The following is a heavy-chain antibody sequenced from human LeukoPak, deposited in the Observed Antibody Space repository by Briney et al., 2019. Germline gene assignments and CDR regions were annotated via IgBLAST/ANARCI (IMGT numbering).Heavy chain of an antibody. CDR3: AKDQWDQTTPIFDY. Sequence: GGSLRLSCAASGFTFSSYAMSWVRQAPGKGLEWVSAISGSGGSTYYADSVKGRFTISRDNSKNTLYLQMNSLRAEDTAVCYCAKDQWDQTTPIFDYWGQGTLVTVSS. D-gene: IGHD1-26*01. CDR2: ISGSGGST. CDR1: GFTFSSYA. J-gene: IGHJ4*02. V-gene: IGHV3-23*01.